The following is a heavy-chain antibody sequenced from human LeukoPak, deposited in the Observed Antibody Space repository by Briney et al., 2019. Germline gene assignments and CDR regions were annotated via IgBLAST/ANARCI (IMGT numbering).Heavy chain of an antibody. D-gene: IGHD1-26*01. J-gene: IGHJ3*02. Sequence: QSGGSLRLSCAASGFTFSSYWMSWVRQAPGKGLEWVANIKQDGSEKYYVDSVKGRFTISRDNAKNSLYLQMNSLRAEDTAVYYCARELWGATAAFDIWGQGTMATVSS. V-gene: IGHV3-7*01. CDR3: ARELWGATAAFDI. CDR1: GFTFSSYW. CDR2: IKQDGSEK.